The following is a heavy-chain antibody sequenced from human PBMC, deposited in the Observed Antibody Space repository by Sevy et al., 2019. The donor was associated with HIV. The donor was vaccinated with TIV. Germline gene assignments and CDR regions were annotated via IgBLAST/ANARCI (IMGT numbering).Heavy chain of an antibody. Sequence: GGSLRLSCGASGFTFSNYAMSWVRQAPGKGPEWVSGINKGGSTYYADSVKGRFTISRDNSKKMVFLQMNRLRAEDTAVYYCASGDTTMITDLDYWGQGALVTVSS. D-gene: IGHD5-18*01. CDR2: INKGGST. CDR1: GFTFSNYA. J-gene: IGHJ4*02. CDR3: ASGDTTMITDLDY. V-gene: IGHV3-23*01.